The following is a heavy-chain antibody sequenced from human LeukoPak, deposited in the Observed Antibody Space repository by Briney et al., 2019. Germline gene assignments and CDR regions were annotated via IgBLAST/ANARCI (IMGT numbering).Heavy chain of an antibody. CDR2: INSNSGGT. Sequence: ASVKVSCKASGYTFTGYYMHWVRQAPGQGLEWMGWINSNSGGTNYAQKFQGRVTMTRDTSITTVYMEISRLTSDDTALFYCAVAPGDYWGQGTLVTVSS. D-gene: IGHD2-21*01. V-gene: IGHV1-2*02. J-gene: IGHJ4*02. CDR3: AVAPGDY. CDR1: GYTFTGYY.